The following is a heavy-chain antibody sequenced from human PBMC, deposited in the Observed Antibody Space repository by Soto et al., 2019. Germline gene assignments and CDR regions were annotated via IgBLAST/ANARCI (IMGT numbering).Heavy chain of an antibody. CDR1: GYSFTSYW. Sequence: PGESLKISCKGSGYSFTSYWISWVRQMPGKGLEWMGRIDPSDSYTNYSPSFQGHVTISADKSISTAYLQWSSLKASDTAMYYCESGQASSGWYKGYWGQGTMVTSPQ. D-gene: IGHD6-19*01. CDR3: ESGQASSGWYKGY. J-gene: IGHJ4*02. CDR2: IDPSDSYT. V-gene: IGHV5-10-1*01.